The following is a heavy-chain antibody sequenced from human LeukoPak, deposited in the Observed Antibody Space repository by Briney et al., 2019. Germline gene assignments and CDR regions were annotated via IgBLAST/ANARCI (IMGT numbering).Heavy chain of an antibody. CDR1: GFTFSNSW. V-gene: IGHV3-7*01. D-gene: IGHD6-13*01. CDR2: IKQDGSED. Sequence: GGSLRLSCAASGFTFSNSWMSWVRQAPGKGLEWVASIKQDGSEDSYVDSVKGRFTISRDNAKNSLYLQMNSLRAEDTAVYYCARASYVFGSWTLWGQGTLVTVSS. CDR3: ARASYVFGSWTL. J-gene: IGHJ4*02.